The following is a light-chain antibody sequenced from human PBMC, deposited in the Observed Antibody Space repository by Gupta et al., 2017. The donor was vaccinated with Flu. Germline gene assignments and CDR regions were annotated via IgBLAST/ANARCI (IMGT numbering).Light chain of an antibody. CDR3: QQYGTSPYS. J-gene: IGKJ2*03. V-gene: IGKV3D-20*01. Sequence: EIVLTQSPATLSLSPGERVTLSCGASLSVSYNYLAWYQQKPGLAPRLLIYDASTRATGIPDRFSGSGSGTDFTLTISRPEPEDFAVYYCQQYGTSPYSFGQGTKLEI. CDR1: LSVSYNY. CDR2: DAS.